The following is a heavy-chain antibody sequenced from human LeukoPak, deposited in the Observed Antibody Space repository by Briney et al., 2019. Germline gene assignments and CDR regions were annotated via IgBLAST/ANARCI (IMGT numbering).Heavy chain of an antibody. V-gene: IGHV3-23*01. CDR1: GFTFNNCA. CDR3: AKGGSYSLY. CDR2: ISESGANT. Sequence: GGSLRLSCAASGFTFNNCAMRWVRHPPGKELQWVSTISESGANTYYADSVKSRFTISRDNSKNSLYLQMNSLRPEDTAVYYCAKGGSYSLYWGQGTLVTVSS. D-gene: IGHD1-26*01. J-gene: IGHJ4*02.